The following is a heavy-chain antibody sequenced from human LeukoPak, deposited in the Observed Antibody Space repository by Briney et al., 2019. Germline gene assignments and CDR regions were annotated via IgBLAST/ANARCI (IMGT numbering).Heavy chain of an antibody. CDR1: GYTFTSYY. J-gene: IGHJ4*02. CDR2: INPSGGST. Sequence: ASVKVSCKASGYTFTSYYMHWVRQAPGQGLEWMGIINPSGGSTSYAQKFQGRVTMTRDTSMSTVYMELSSLRSEDTAVYHCARGHSSEHFDYWGQGTLVTVSS. D-gene: IGHD6-25*01. V-gene: IGHV1-46*01. CDR3: ARGHSSEHFDY.